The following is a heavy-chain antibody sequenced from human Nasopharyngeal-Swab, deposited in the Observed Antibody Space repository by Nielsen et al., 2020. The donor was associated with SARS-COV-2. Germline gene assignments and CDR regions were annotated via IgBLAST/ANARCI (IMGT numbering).Heavy chain of an antibody. CDR2: IKSDGSST. D-gene: IGHD6-13*01. CDR1: GFIFSSYW. J-gene: IGHJ6*02. Sequence: GGSLRLSCAASGFIFSSYWMHWVRQAPGKGLVWVSRIKSDGSSTSYAGSVKGRLTISRDNAKNTLFLQMNSLRAEDAAVYYCARESIAAAGPGMDVWGQGTTVTVSS. V-gene: IGHV3-74*01. CDR3: ARESIAAAGPGMDV.